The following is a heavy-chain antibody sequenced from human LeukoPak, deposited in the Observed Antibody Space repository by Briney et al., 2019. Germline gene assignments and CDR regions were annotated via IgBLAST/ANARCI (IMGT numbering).Heavy chain of an antibody. CDR2: ISSSSSYI. Sequence: GGSLRLSCAASGFIFSSYSMNWVRQAPGKGLEWVSSISSSSSYIYYADSVKGRFTISKDNAKNTVYLQMNNLRAEDTAVYYCVSFYETYWGRGTLVTVSS. CDR3: VSFYETY. CDR1: GFIFSSYS. V-gene: IGHV3-21*01. J-gene: IGHJ4*02. D-gene: IGHD2-2*01.